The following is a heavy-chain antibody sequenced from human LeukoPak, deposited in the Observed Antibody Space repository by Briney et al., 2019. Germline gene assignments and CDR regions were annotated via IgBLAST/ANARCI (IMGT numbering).Heavy chain of an antibody. D-gene: IGHD6-13*01. J-gene: IGHJ4*02. CDR3: ARGRSRRLSGWQQLGGGIIDY. Sequence: SETLSLTCTVSGGSISSSSYYWGWIRQPPGKGLEWIGSIYYSGSTNYNPSLKSRVTISVDTSKNQFSLKLSSVTAADTAVYYCARGRSRRLSGWQQLGGGIIDYWGQGTLVTVSS. CDR2: IYYSGST. CDR1: GGSISSSSYY. V-gene: IGHV4-39*07.